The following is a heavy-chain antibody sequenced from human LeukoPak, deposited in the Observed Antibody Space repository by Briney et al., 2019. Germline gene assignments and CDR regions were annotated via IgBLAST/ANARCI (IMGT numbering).Heavy chain of an antibody. CDR1: GGSISSYY. D-gene: IGHD3-3*01. V-gene: IGHV4-59*01. Sequence: PSETLSLTRTVSGGSISSYYGSWIRHPPGKGLEWIGYIYYSGSTNYNPSLKSRVTISVDTSKNQFSLKLSSVTAADTAVYYCARGSVTIFGAPAGYMDVWGKGTTVTVSS. CDR3: ARGSVTIFGAPAGYMDV. J-gene: IGHJ6*03. CDR2: IYYSGST.